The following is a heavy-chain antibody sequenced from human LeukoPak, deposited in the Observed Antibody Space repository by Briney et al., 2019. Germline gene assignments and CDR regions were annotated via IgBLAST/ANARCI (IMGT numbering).Heavy chain of an antibody. Sequence: PSETLSLTCTVSGGSISSYYWSWIRQPPGKGLEWIGYIYYSGSTNYNPSLKSRVIISVDTSKNQFSLKVNSVTAADTAVYYCARLGYCSSTSCHLSWFDPWGQGTLVAVSS. D-gene: IGHD2-2*01. CDR2: IYYSGST. CDR1: GGSISSYY. J-gene: IGHJ5*02. CDR3: ARLGYCSSTSCHLSWFDP. V-gene: IGHV4-59*08.